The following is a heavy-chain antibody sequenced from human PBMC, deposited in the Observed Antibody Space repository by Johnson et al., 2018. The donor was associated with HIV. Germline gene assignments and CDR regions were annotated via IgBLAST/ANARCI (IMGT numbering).Heavy chain of an antibody. CDR1: GFTFSNAW. CDR3: TTPYSSSWHTKNALDI. Sequence: MQLVESGGGLVKPGGSLRLSCAVSGFTFSNAWMTWVRQAPGKGLEWVGRIKSKTDGGTADHAAPVKGRFTISRDDSKSTLYLQMNSLKIEDTAVYYCTTPYSSSWHTKNALDIWGQGTMVTVSS. J-gene: IGHJ3*02. D-gene: IGHD6-13*01. CDR2: IKSKTDGGTA. V-gene: IGHV3-15*01.